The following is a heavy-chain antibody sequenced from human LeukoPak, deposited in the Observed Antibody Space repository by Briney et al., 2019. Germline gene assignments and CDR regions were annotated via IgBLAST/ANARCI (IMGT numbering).Heavy chain of an antibody. CDR2: INPSGAST. J-gene: IGHJ4*02. CDR3: AAGIEAGGLGDY. D-gene: IGHD6-13*01. Sequence: ASVKVSCKASGDTFTSYYLHWVRQAPGHGLEWMGIINPSGASTSYALKFQGRLTMTKDTSTSTVYMELSSLRSEDTAVYYCAAGIEAGGLGDYWGQGTLVTVSS. CDR1: GDTFTSYY. V-gene: IGHV1-46*01.